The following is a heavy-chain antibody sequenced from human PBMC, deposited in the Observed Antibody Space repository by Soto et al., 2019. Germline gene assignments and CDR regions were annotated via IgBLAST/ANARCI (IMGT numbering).Heavy chain of an antibody. D-gene: IGHD3-10*01. CDR3: AKYGSGSSVWFDP. V-gene: IGHV4-59*01. Sequence: SETLSLTCTVSGGSISSYYWSWIRQPPGKGLEWIGYIYYSGSTNYNPSLKSRVTISVDTSKNQFSLKLSSVTAADTAVYYCAKYGSGSSVWFDPWGQGTLVTVSS. CDR1: GGSISSYY. J-gene: IGHJ5*02. CDR2: IYYSGST.